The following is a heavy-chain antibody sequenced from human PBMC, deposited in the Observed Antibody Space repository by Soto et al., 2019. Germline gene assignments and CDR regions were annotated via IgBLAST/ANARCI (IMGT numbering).Heavy chain of an antibody. Sequence: SETLSLTCTVPGGSFTSTNYFWGWIRQPPGKGLEWIGYMYYNGNTFYSPSLKSRVTMSVDTSKRQFSLDLSSVTAADTAMYYCARLQIYDSRAAPTPIFHPWGLGAMVT. CDR2: MYYNGNT. V-gene: IGHV4-39*01. J-gene: IGHJ1*01. D-gene: IGHD3-22*01. CDR3: ARLQIYDSRAAPTPIFHP. CDR1: GGSFTSTNYF.